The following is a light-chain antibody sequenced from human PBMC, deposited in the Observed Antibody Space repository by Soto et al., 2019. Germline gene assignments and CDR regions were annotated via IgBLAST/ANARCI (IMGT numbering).Light chain of an antibody. CDR2: DAS. CDR1: QSVSSY. V-gene: IGKV3-11*01. CDR3: QQRSNWPQFT. Sequence: EIVLTQSPATLSLSPGERATLSCRASQSVSSYLAWYQQKPGQAPRLLIYDASNRATGIPARFSGSGSGTEFTLTISSLEPEDFAVYYCQQRSNWPQFTFGPGTKVDIK. J-gene: IGKJ3*01.